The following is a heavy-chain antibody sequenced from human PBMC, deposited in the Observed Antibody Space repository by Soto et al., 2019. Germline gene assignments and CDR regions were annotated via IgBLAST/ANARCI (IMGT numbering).Heavy chain of an antibody. V-gene: IGHV1-3*01. CDR1: GYSFGDYA. D-gene: IGHD6-6*01. CDR2: FNVGNGLR. Sequence: QVHLVQSGAEVREPGASVRISCRTSGYSFGDYALHWVRQTPGREVEWVGWFNVGNGLRRYAEKVQGRVSLMIDKLLKTAYMDLSSLKSEDTAVDYCARDEHFWGQGTLVIVST. CDR3: ARDEHF. J-gene: IGHJ4*02.